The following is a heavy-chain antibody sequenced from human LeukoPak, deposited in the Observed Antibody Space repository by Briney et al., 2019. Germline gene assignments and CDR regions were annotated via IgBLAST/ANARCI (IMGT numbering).Heavy chain of an antibody. CDR2: ISGSGGST. CDR1: GFTVSSNY. J-gene: IGHJ4*02. Sequence: GGSLRLSCAASGFTVSSNYMSWVRQAPGKGLEWVSAISGSGGSTYYADSVKGRFTISRDNSKNTLYLQMNSLRAEDTAVYYCAKAGNLRYFDWLYYFDYWGQGTLVTVSS. CDR3: AKAGNLRYFDWLYYFDY. V-gene: IGHV3-23*01. D-gene: IGHD3-9*01.